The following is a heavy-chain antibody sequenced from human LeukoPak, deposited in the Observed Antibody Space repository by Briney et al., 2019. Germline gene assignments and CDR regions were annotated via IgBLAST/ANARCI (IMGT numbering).Heavy chain of an antibody. CDR1: GYTFTSYA. D-gene: IGHD3-10*01. CDR2: INTNTGNP. CDR3: ARAQDYYGSGSYYGGWFDP. V-gene: IGHV7-4-1*02. J-gene: IGHJ5*02. Sequence: ASVKVSCKASGYTFTSYAMNWVRQAPGQGLEWMGWINTNTGNPTYAQGFTGRFVFSLDTSVSTAYLQISSLKAEDTAVYYCARAQDYYGSGSYYGGWFDPWGQGTLVTVSS.